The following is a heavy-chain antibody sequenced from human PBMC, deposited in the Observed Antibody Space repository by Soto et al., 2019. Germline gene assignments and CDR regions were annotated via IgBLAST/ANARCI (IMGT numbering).Heavy chain of an antibody. CDR2: ISYGSSYT. J-gene: IGHJ5*02. V-gene: IGHV3-11*06. CDR3: SRDPNNSSSWCLDP. CDR1: GFTFSDYY. Sequence: QVQLVESGGGLVKPGGSLRLSCTGSGFTFSDYYMTWIRQAPGKGLEWVSYISYGSSYTKYADPVKGRFTISRDTAKNSLFLQLNNLRTEDTAIYYCSRDPNNSSSWCLDPWGRGALVTVSS. D-gene: IGHD3-22*01.